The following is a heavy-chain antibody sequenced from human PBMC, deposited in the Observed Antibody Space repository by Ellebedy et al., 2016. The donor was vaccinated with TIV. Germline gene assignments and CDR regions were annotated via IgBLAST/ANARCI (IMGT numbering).Heavy chain of an antibody. J-gene: IGHJ4*02. CDR2: VSFDGSDK. Sequence: GESLKISCAASGFSFSNYGMHWVRQARGGGLEWVAVVSFDGSDKFYTDSVKGRFTISRDNSKKKLYRQMNSLRTEDPALYYCAKDRGSGYDFENDYWGQGTQVTVSS. V-gene: IGHV3-30*18. CDR1: GFSFSNYG. D-gene: IGHD5-12*01. CDR3: AKDRGSGYDFENDY.